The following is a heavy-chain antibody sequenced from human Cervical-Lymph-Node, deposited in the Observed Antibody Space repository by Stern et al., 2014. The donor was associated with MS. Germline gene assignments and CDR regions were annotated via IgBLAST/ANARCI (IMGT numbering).Heavy chain of an antibody. D-gene: IGHD6-6*01. V-gene: IGHV1-2*06. J-gene: IGHJ3*02. CDR1: GYSFTDYY. CDR2: ISPNSGAT. Sequence: QVQLGQSGAEVKKPGASVKVSCKASGYSFTDYYLHWVRQAPGQGLEWMGRISPNSGATSYAQNFEGRVTMTRDTSISTAYMGLSRLTSDDTAVYFCAKDGSPWYEDNLEIWGQGTMVTVSS. CDR3: AKDGSPWYEDNLEI.